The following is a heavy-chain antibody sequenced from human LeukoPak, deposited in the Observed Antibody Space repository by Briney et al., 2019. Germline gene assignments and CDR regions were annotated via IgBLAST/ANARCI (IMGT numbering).Heavy chain of an antibody. V-gene: IGHV4-34*01. Sequence: SESLSLACAVYGPSISGYYWSWIRQPPGNGLEWIGEIHYSGATNYNPSLKSRVTISIDTPKNQMSLKLSSVTAADTAVYYCARGNILTGYCFDYWGQGSLVTVSS. CDR1: GPSISGYY. J-gene: IGHJ4*02. CDR2: IHYSGAT. D-gene: IGHD3-9*01. CDR3: ARGNILTGYCFDY.